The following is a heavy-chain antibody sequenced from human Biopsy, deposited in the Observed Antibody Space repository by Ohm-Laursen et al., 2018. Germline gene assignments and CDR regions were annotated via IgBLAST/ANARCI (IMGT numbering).Heavy chain of an antibody. J-gene: IGHJ4*02. CDR1: GGSFSGYY. V-gene: IGHV4-34*01. D-gene: IGHD6-19*01. Sequence: TLSLTCAVYGGSFSGYYWSWIRQPPGKGLEWIGEINHSGSTNYNPSLKSRVTISVDTSKNQFSLKLSSVTAADTAVYYCARGRLRAVARFDYWGQGILVTVSS. CDR3: ARGRLRAVARFDY. CDR2: INHSGST.